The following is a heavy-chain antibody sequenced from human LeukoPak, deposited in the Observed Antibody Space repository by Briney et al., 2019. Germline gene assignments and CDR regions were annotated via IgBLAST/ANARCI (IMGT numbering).Heavy chain of an antibody. CDR3: AKGYHDSGGSWTPSDF. CDR1: GFTFSSYS. CDR2: ISSRSTYT. D-gene: IGHD3-22*01. J-gene: IGHJ4*02. Sequence: GGSLSLSCAASGFTFSSYSMNWVRQAPGQGLEWVSCISSRSTYTYYADSVKGRFTSSRDNAKNSLYLQMNSLRAEDTAVYYCAKGYHDSGGSWTPSDFWGQGTLVTVSS. V-gene: IGHV3-21*01.